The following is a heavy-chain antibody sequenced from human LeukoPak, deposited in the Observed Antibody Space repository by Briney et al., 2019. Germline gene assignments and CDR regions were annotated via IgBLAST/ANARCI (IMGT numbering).Heavy chain of an antibody. CDR2: INTNTGNP. Sequence: ASVKASCKASGYTFTSYTMNWVRQAPGQGLEWMGWINTNTGNPTSAQGFTGRFVFSLDTSVSTAYLQISSLKAEDTAVYYCARQDSGGWLDIFDYWGQGTLVTVSS. D-gene: IGHD6-19*01. J-gene: IGHJ4*02. CDR3: ARQDSGGWLDIFDY. CDR1: GYTFTSYT. V-gene: IGHV7-4-1*02.